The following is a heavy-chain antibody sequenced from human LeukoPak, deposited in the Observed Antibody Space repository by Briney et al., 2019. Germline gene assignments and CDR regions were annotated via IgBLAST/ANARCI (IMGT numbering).Heavy chain of an antibody. V-gene: IGHV3-7*02. CDR2: INTDGSEK. Sequence: GGSLRLSCAASGFIFSSHWMTWVRQAPGKGLEWVANINTDGSEKYYVDSVKGRFTISRDNAKNSLYLQMNSLRVEDTAMYYCAVAATGRGGIDYWGQGTLVTVSS. J-gene: IGHJ4*02. D-gene: IGHD1-26*01. CDR1: GFIFSSHW. CDR3: AVAATGRGGIDY.